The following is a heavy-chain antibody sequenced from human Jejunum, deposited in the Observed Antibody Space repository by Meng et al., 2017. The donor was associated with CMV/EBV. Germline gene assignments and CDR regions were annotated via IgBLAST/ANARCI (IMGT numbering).Heavy chain of an antibody. Sequence: CVASGFTVSSNYMSWVRQAPGKGLEWVSIIYSDGTTYYADSVKGRFTISRDKSKNTLDLQMNSLRAEDMAVYYCAYSSSWAHFDYWGQGTLVTVSS. V-gene: IGHV3-53*01. D-gene: IGHD6-13*01. CDR3: AYSSSWAHFDY. J-gene: IGHJ4*02. CDR2: IYSDGTT. CDR1: GFTVSSNY.